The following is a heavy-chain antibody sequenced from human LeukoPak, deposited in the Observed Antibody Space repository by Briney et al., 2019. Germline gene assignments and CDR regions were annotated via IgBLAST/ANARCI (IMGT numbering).Heavy chain of an antibody. CDR1: GYTFTGYY. CDR2: INPKCGGT. J-gene: IGHJ4*02. Sequence: GASVKVSCKASGYTFTGYYMHWVRQAPGQGLEWMGWINPKCGGTHYAQKFQGRVTMTRDTSISTVYMELSRLRSDDTAMYFCVPSAGDYYFDYWGQGTLVTVSS. CDR3: VPSAGDYYFDY. V-gene: IGHV1-2*02. D-gene: IGHD3-16*01.